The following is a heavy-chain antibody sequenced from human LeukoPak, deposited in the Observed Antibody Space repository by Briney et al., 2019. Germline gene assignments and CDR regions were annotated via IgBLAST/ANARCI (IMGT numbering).Heavy chain of an antibody. CDR3: ARSSAGYDYYYYYYMDV. Sequence: GGSLRLSCAASGFTFSSYEMNWVRQAPGKGLEWVSYISSSGSTIYYADSVKGRFTISRDNAKNSLYLQMNSLRAEDTAVYYCARSSAGYDYYYYYYMDVWGKGTTVTVSS. CDR2: ISSSGSTI. J-gene: IGHJ6*03. V-gene: IGHV3-48*03. CDR1: GFTFSSYE. D-gene: IGHD5-12*01.